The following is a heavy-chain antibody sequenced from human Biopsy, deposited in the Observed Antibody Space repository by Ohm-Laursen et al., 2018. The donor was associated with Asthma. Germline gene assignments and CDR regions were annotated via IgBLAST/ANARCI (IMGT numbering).Heavy chain of an antibody. CDR2: ISFDGSNK. J-gene: IGHJ4*02. V-gene: IGHV3-30*18. CDR1: GFTFSNYG. Sequence: SLRLSCAASGFTFSNYGMHWVRQAPGKGLDWVAVISFDGSNKNYTDSVKGRFTISRDNSRNTLHLQMNSLRAEDTAVYYCAKDVFPGWELRRGPDYWGQGTLVTVSP. CDR3: AKDVFPGWELRRGPDY. D-gene: IGHD1-26*01.